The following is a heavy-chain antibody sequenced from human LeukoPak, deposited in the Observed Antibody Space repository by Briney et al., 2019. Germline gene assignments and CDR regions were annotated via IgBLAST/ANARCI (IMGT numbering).Heavy chain of an antibody. CDR2: IWFDGNSK. CDR1: GFTFSSYG. V-gene: IGHV3-33*01. D-gene: IGHD3-22*01. Sequence: GGSLRLSCAASGFTFSSYGMHWVRQAPAKGLEWVAVIWFDGNSKYYADSVKGRFTISRDNSKNTLYLQMNSLRVEDTAVYYCARGLSHYYDSSGYALLDYWGQGTLVTVSS. CDR3: ARGLSHYYDSSGYALLDY. J-gene: IGHJ4*02.